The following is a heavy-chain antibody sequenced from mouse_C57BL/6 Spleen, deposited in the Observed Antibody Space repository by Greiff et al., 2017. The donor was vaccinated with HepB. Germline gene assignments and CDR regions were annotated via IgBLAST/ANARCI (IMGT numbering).Heavy chain of an antibody. CDR2: INPNNGGT. D-gene: IGHD2-5*01. J-gene: IGHJ3*01. CDR1: GYTFTDYY. Sequence: EVKLQQSGPELVKPGASVKISCKASGYTFTDYYMNWVKQSHGKSLEWIGDINPNNGGTSYNQKFKGKATLTVDKSSSTAYMELRSLTSEDSAVYYCARSWGDPDSNYGAYWGQGTLVTVSA. CDR3: ARSWGDPDSNYGAY. V-gene: IGHV1-26*01.